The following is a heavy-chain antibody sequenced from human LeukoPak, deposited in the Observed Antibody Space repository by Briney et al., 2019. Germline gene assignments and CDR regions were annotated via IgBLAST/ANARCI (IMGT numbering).Heavy chain of an antibody. V-gene: IGHV1-69*05. CDR2: LIPMFRTP. Sequence: SVKVSCKAAGGAFSSYAFSWVRQAPGQGLEWMGGLIPMFRTPNYAQKFLGRVTITTDESTSTAYMELTSLGADDTAVYYCARDSTGTTWQLDYWGQGTLVTVSS. CDR1: GGAFSSYA. J-gene: IGHJ4*02. D-gene: IGHD1-1*01. CDR3: ARDSTGTTWQLDY.